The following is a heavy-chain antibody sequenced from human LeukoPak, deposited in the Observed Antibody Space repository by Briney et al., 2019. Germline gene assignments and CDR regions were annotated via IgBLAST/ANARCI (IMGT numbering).Heavy chain of an antibody. Sequence: GGSLRLSCVASGFTFSSLAMNWVRQAPGKGLEWVSPISSDSSYIDYADSVKGRFTISRDNARNSLYLQMNNLRAEDTAVYFCASLPWLVRWIYYWGQGTLVTVSS. CDR1: GFTFSSLA. D-gene: IGHD6-19*01. J-gene: IGHJ4*02. CDR3: ASLPWLVRWIYY. V-gene: IGHV3-21*01. CDR2: ISSDSSYI.